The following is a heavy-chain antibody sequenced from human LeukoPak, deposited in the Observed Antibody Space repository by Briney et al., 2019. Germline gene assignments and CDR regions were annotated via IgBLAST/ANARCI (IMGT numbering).Heavy chain of an antibody. J-gene: IGHJ3*02. CDR2: INHSGST. V-gene: IGHV4-34*01. CDR1: GGSFSGYY. CDR3: ARGLRNAFDI. Sequence: SETLSLTCAVYGGSFSGYYWSWIRQPPGKGLEWIGEINHSGSTNYNPSLKSRVTISVDTSKNQFSLKLSSVAAADTAVYYCARGLRNAFDIWGQGTTVTVSS.